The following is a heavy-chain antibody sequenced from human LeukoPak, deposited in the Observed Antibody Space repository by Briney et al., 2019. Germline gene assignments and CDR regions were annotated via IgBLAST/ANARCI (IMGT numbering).Heavy chain of an antibody. Sequence: ASVKVSCKASGYTLTRYGMSWVRQAPGQGLEWMGWISAYNGDTKYAQKLQDRVTMTADTSTSTVYMELSGRRSEDTAVYYCARGLGYSSGCFDPWGQGTLVAVSS. CDR2: ISAYNGDT. J-gene: IGHJ5*02. CDR1: GYTLTRYG. CDR3: ARGLGYSSGCFDP. V-gene: IGHV1-18*01. D-gene: IGHD6-19*01.